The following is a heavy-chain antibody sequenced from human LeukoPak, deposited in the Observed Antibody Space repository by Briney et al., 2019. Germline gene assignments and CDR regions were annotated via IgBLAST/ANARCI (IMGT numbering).Heavy chain of an antibody. J-gene: IGHJ4*02. Sequence: GRSLRLSCAASGFIFSSYAMHWVRQAPGKGLEWVAVISYDGSNKYYADSVKGRFTISRDNSKNTLYLQMNSLRAEDTAVYYCARDLGTVTTNYWGQGTLVTVSS. D-gene: IGHD4-17*01. CDR2: ISYDGSNK. CDR1: GFIFSSYA. CDR3: ARDLGTVTTNY. V-gene: IGHV3-30*04.